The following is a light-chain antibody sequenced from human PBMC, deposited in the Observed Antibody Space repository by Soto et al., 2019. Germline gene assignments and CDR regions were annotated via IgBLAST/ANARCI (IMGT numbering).Light chain of an antibody. CDR2: AAP. CDR1: ETIASY. CDR3: QQTYNPPRT. Sequence: DIQMTQSPSSLSASVGDRVTITCRASETIASYVNWYQQRPGKAPKLLIYAAPTLQSGVPSRFGGSGSGTDFTLTITSLQPEDFATYFCQQTYNPPRTFGQGTRL. V-gene: IGKV1-39*01. J-gene: IGKJ1*01.